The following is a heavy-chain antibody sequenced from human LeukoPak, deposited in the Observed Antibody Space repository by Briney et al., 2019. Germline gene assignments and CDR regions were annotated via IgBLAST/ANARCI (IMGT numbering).Heavy chain of an antibody. D-gene: IGHD3-16*01. V-gene: IGHV3-21*01. J-gene: IGHJ6*03. CDR3: ARGSIGELWNYYYYYYMDV. Sequence: GGSLRLSCAASGFTFSSYSMNWVRQAPGKGLEWVSSISSSSSYIYYADSVKGRFTISRDNAKSSLYLQMNSLRAEDTAVYYCARGSIGELWNYYYYYYMDVWGKGTTVTISS. CDR1: GFTFSSYS. CDR2: ISSSSSYI.